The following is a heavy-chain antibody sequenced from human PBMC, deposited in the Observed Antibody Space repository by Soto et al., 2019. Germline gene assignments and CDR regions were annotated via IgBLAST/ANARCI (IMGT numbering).Heavy chain of an antibody. D-gene: IGHD4-17*01. J-gene: IGHJ4*02. CDR1: GFSFRNYG. CDR2: IIGNGDTT. V-gene: IGHV3-23*01. Sequence: EVQLLEAGGGLVQPGGSLRLSCAASGFSFRNYGMSWVRQAPGKGLEWLSAIIGNGDTTYYADSVRGRFTISRDNSKNTLYLQLNDLGAEDTATYYCAKDYDYGDSLPFDYWGQGTLVTVSS. CDR3: AKDYDYGDSLPFDY.